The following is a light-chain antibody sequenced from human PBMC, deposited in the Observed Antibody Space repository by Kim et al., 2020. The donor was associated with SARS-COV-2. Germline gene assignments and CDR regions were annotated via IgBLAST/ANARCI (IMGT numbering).Light chain of an antibody. CDR2: EDD. CDR3: QSYNRDNVL. J-gene: IGLJ2*01. V-gene: IGLV6-57*03. CDR1: RCSIDHNY. Sequence: GKTVTISCTRSRCSIDHNYVQWYQQRPGGVPTAVIYEDDQRPSGVSDRFSGSIDNSSNSASLTISGLRTEDEADYYCQSYNRDNVLFGGGTQLTVL.